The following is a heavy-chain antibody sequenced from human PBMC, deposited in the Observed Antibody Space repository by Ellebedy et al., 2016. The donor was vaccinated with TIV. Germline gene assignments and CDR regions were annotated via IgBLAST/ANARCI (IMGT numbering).Heavy chain of an antibody. V-gene: IGHV4-59*01. CDR3: ARTNAFDI. CDR1: GDSISGSY. J-gene: IGHJ3*02. CDR2: IYYTGTT. Sequence: PGGSLRLSCTVSGDSISGSYWNWIRQPPGRGLEWIGCIYYTGTTYYNPSLKSRVTISLDTSKNQFSLKVNSVTAADTAVYYCARTNAFDIWGRGTIVTVSS.